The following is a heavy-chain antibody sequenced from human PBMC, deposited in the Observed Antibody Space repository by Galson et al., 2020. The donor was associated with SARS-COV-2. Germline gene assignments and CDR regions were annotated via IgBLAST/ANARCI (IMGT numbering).Heavy chain of an antibody. D-gene: IGHD2-2*01. V-gene: IGHV1-24*01. CDR1: GYTLTELS. CDR2: FDPEAGET. CDR3: AASCPYPRCSWFDP. Sequence: ASVTDSCKVSGYTLTELSMHWLRQAPGKGLEWMGGFDPEAGETIYAQKFQGRVTMTEDTSTDTAYMELSSLRSEDTAVYYCAASCPYPRCSWFDPWGQGTLVTVSS. J-gene: IGHJ5*02.